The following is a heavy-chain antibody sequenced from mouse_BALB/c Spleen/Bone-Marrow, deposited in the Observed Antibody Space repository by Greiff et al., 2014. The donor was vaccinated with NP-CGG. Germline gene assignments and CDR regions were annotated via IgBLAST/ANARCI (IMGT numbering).Heavy chain of an antibody. CDR1: GFTFSSYG. CDR2: INSNGGST. V-gene: IGHV5-6-3*01. CDR3: TRDYDYSY. Sequence: VQLKESGGGLVQPGGSLKLSCAASGFTFSSYGMSWVRQTPDKRLELVATINSNGGSTYYPDSVKGRFTISRDNAKNTLYLQMSSLKSEDTAMYYCTRDYDYSYRGQSTTLTVPS. J-gene: IGHJ2*01. D-gene: IGHD2-4*01.